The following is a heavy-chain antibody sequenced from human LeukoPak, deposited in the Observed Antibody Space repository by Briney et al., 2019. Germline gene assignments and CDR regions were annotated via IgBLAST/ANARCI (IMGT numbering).Heavy chain of an antibody. CDR3: ARQGARGFDY. CDR1: GYSFTNYW. D-gene: IGHD3-16*01. V-gene: IGHV5-51*01. J-gene: IGHJ4*02. CDR2: IYPSDSNT. Sequence: GESLKISCLGSGYSFTNYWIGWVRQMPGKGLEWMGIIYPSDSNTRYRPSLQGQVTISADKSISTAYLQWSSLKASDTATYYCARQGARGFDYWGQGTLVTVSS.